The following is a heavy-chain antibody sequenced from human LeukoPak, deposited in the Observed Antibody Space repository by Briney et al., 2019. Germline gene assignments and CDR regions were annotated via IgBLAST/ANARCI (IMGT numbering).Heavy chain of an antibody. V-gene: IGHV1-2*02. J-gene: IGHJ5*02. CDR2: INPNSGGT. D-gene: IGHD3-3*01. CDR3: ARESGSRFFGVVINPNWFDP. CDR1: GYTFTGYY. Sequence: ASVKVSCKASGYTFTGYYMHWVRQAPGQGLEWMGWINPNSGGTNYAQKFQGRVTMTRDTSISTAYMELCRLRSDDTAVYYCARESGSRFFGVVINPNWFDPWGQGTLVTVSS.